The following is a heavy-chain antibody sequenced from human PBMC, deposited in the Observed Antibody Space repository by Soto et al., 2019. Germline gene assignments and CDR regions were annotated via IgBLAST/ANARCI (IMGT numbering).Heavy chain of an antibody. V-gene: IGHV4-39*01. Sequence: SETLSLTCTVSGGSISSSSYYWGWIRQPPGKGLEWIGSIYYSGSTYYNPSLKSRVTISVDTSKNQFSLKLSSVTAADTAVYYCARPHRGDRYMDVWGKGTTVTVSS. D-gene: IGHD4-17*01. CDR1: GGSISSSSYY. CDR2: IYYSGST. J-gene: IGHJ6*03. CDR3: ARPHRGDRYMDV.